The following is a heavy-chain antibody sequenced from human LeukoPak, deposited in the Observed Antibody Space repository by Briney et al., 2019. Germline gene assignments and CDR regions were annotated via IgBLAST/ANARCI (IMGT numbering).Heavy chain of an antibody. CDR1: GGSISSGGYY. Sequence: SQTLSLTCTVSGGSISSGGYYWSWIRQHPGKGLEWIGYIYYSGSTYYNPSLKSRVTISVGTSKNQFSLKLSSVTAADTAVYYCARDLRTTVTTHSDYYYYGMDVWGQGTTVTVSS. CDR3: ARDLRTTVTTHSDYYYYGMDV. V-gene: IGHV4-31*03. D-gene: IGHD4-17*01. CDR2: IYYSGST. J-gene: IGHJ6*02.